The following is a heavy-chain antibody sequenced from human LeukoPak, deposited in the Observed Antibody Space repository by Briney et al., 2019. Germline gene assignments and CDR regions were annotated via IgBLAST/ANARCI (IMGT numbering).Heavy chain of an antibody. V-gene: IGHV1-18*01. CDR1: GYTFTSYG. D-gene: IGHD2-15*01. CDR2: ISAYNGNT. Sequence: ASVKVSCKASGYTFTSYGISWVRQAPGQGLEWMGWISAYNGNTNYAQKLQGRVTMTTDASTSTAYMELRSLRSDDTAVYYCARDRRYCSGGSCYPPVPSYWGQGTLVTVSS. J-gene: IGHJ4*02. CDR3: ARDRRYCSGGSCYPPVPSY.